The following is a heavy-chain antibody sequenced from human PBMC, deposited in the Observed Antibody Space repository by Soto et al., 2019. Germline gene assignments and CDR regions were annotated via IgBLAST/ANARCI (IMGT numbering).Heavy chain of an antibody. J-gene: IGHJ5*02. V-gene: IGHV4-31*01. CDR2: IYSNGNT. D-gene: IGHD2-15*01. Sequence: QVQLQESGPGLVKPSQTLSLTCTVSGGSISGGGYYWSWIRHYPGTGLEWIGYIYSNGNTYYNPSLMSPLTISIDTSKNQVSLTLSSVTAADTAVYYCAGVVGSGGSCRRIGWFDPWGQGTQVTVSS. CDR3: AGVVGSGGSCRRIGWFDP. CDR1: GGSISGGGYY.